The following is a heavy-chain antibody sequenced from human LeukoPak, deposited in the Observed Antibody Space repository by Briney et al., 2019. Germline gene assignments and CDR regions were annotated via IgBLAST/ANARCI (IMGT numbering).Heavy chain of an antibody. D-gene: IGHD6-19*01. CDR2: INHSGST. CDR3: ARRHSSGWPYYYYYMDV. J-gene: IGHJ6*03. V-gene: IGHV4-34*01. CDR1: GGSFSGYY. Sequence: SETLSLTCAVYGGSFSGYYWSWIRQPPGKGLEWIGEINHSGSTNYNPSLKSRVTISVDTSKNQFSLKLSSVTAADTAVYYCARRHSSGWPYYYYYMDVWGKGTTVTISS.